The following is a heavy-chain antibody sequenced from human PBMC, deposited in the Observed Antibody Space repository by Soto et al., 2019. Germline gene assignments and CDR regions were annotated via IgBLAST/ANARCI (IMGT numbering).Heavy chain of an antibody. D-gene: IGHD2-15*01. Sequence: QVQLQQWGAGLLKPSETLSLTCAVYGGSFSGYYWSWIRQPPGKGLEWIGEINHSGSTNYNPSLKRRVTISVDTSKNQFSLKLSSVTAAGTAVYYCARCHGGNRHYWYFDLWGRGTLVTVSS. V-gene: IGHV4-34*01. J-gene: IGHJ2*01. CDR3: ARCHGGNRHYWYFDL. CDR1: GGSFSGYY. CDR2: INHSGST.